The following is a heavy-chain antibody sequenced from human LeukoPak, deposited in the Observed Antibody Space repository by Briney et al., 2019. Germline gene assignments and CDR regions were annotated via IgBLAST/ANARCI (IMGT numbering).Heavy chain of an antibody. CDR3: ARFGTC. Sequence: SETLSLTCAVSGGSFSGYFWSWIRQPPGKGLEWIGEINPSGSANYNPSFKSRVTISVDTSKNQFSLKLSSVTAADTAVYYCARFGTCWGQGTLVTVSS. CDR2: INPSGSA. D-gene: IGHD3-10*01. CDR1: GGSFSGYF. J-gene: IGHJ4*02. V-gene: IGHV4-34*01.